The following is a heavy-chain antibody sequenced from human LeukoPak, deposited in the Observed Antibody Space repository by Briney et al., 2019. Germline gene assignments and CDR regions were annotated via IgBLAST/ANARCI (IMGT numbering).Heavy chain of an antibody. J-gene: IGHJ6*03. Sequence: ASVKVSCKASGYIFFTYEINWVRQATGQGLEWMGWVNPDSGNTRYAQNFQGRVTITRNTSMTTVFMELSSLRSDDTAVYYCARVEKKGFYYDNGGYYRNRFYYHMDVWGKGTTVTVS. V-gene: IGHV1-8*03. D-gene: IGHD3-22*01. CDR2: VNPDSGNT. CDR1: GYIFFTYE. CDR3: ARVEKKGFYYDNGGYYRNRFYYHMDV.